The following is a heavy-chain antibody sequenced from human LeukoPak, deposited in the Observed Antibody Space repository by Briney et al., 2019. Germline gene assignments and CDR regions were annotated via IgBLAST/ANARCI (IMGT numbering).Heavy chain of an antibody. Sequence: ASVKVSCKASGYPFITYYMHWVRQAPGQGLEWMGIINHRGGSTSYAQKFQGRVTMTRDTSTSTVYMELSSLRSEDTAVYYCARSDIRPGWFDPWGQGTLVTVSS. D-gene: IGHD2-15*01. CDR2: INHRGGST. V-gene: IGHV1-46*01. CDR1: GYPFITYY. J-gene: IGHJ5*02. CDR3: ARSDIRPGWFDP.